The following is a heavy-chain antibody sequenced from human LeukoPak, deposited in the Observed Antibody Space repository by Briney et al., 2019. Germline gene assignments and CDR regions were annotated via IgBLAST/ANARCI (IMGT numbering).Heavy chain of an antibody. J-gene: IGHJ4*02. CDR2: INGDGSST. Sequence: GGSLRLSCAASGFTFSNYWMHWVRQTPGEGLLWVSEINGDGSSTAYADSVRGRFTVSRDNAKSTLYLHMNSLRAEDTAVYFCARDQVGATPIDYWGQGTVVTVSS. D-gene: IGHD1-26*01. V-gene: IGHV3-74*03. CDR1: GFTFSNYW. CDR3: ARDQVGATPIDY.